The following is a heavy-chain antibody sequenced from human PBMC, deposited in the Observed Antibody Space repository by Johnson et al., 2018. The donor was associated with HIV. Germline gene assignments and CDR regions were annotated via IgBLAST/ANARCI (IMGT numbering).Heavy chain of an antibody. Sequence: VQLVESGGGLVQPGGSLRLSCAASGFTFSSYAMHWVRQAPGKGLEYVSAISSNGGSTYYANSVKGRFTISRDNSKNTLYLQMGRRRAEDMAVYYCARDEGPYSSSWTHAFDIWGQGTMVTVSS. CDR3: ARDEGPYSSSWTHAFDI. CDR2: ISSNGGST. CDR1: GFTFSSYA. V-gene: IGHV3-64*01. J-gene: IGHJ3*02. D-gene: IGHD6-13*01.